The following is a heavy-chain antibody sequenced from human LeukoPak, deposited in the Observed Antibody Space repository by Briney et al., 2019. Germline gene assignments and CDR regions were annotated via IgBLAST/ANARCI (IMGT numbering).Heavy chain of an antibody. CDR1: GFTFSSYA. CDR3: AKDGGLWISAHWGDS. V-gene: IGHV3-23*01. D-gene: IGHD2-2*03. J-gene: IGHJ4*02. Sequence: GGSLRLSCAASGFTFSSYAMSWVRQAPGKGLEWVSAISGSGGSTYYADSVKGRFTVSRDDSKNTLYLQMNSLRAEDTAVYYCAKDGGLWISAHWGDSWGRGTLVTVSS. CDR2: ISGSGGST.